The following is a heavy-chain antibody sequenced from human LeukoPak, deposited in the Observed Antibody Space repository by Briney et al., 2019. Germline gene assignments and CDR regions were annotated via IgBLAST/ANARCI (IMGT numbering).Heavy chain of an antibody. CDR2: ITGDGVT. CDR3: AKGAAAGLVDWFDP. Sequence: GGSLRLSCAVSGFTFTNFAMMWVRQAPGKGLQWVASITGDGVTYYADSVRGRFVLSRDTSKNTLYLQMNSLTPEDTALYYCAKGAAAGLVDWFDPWGQGTLVTVSS. V-gene: IGHV3-23*01. J-gene: IGHJ5*02. CDR1: GFTFTNFA. D-gene: IGHD6-25*01.